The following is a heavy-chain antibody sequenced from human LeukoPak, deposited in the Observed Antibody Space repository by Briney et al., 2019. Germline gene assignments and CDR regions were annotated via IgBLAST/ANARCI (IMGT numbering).Heavy chain of an antibody. V-gene: IGHV1-18*01. CDR1: GGTFSSYA. D-gene: IGHD6-13*01. Sequence: ASVKVSCKASGGTFSSYAISWVRQAPGQGLEWMGWISTYNGNTDYAQKFQGRVTMTTDTSTSTAYMELRSLRSDDTAVYYCARYPSYSSNWYYDYWGQGTLVTVSS. J-gene: IGHJ4*02. CDR3: ARYPSYSSNWYYDY. CDR2: ISTYNGNT.